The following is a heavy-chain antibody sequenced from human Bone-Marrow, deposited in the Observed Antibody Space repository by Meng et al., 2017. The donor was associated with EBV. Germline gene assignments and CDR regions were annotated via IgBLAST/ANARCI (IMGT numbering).Heavy chain of an antibody. CDR1: GGSICSGTL. J-gene: IGHJ4*02. CDR3: AGVLRETSGTFPFDY. V-gene: IGHV4-4*03. CDR2: IYQSGRT. Sequence: HESGPDRSNPLLTRPSTSVFSGGSICSGTLCSWCPQPSGKGREWIGEIYQSGRTNYNPSLKSRLTISVDKSKTQLPLKLRSVIAADTAVYYCAGVLRETSGTFPFDYWGQGTLVTVSS. D-gene: IGHD1-26*01.